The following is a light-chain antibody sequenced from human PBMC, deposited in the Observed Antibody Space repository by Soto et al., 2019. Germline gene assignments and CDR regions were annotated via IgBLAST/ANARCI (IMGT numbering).Light chain of an antibody. CDR2: EGS. J-gene: IGLJ1*01. CDR3: CSYAGSSTLNV. V-gene: IGLV2-23*01. Sequence: QSALTQPASVSGSPGQSITISCTGTSSDVGSYNLVSWYQQHPGKAPKLMIYEGSKRPSGVSNRFSGSKSGNTASLTISRLQAEDEADYYCCSYAGSSTLNVFGTGTKLTVL. CDR1: SSDVGSYNL.